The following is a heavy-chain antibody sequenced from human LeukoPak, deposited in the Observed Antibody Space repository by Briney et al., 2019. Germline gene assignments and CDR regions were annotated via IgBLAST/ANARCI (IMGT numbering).Heavy chain of an antibody. V-gene: IGHV3-7*01. CDR3: ARYGAARPKGLSRDFDY. J-gene: IGHJ4*02. Sequence: PGGSLRLSCAASGFTFSSYWMSWARQAPGKGLEWVANRKQDGSEKYYVDSVKGRFTISRDNAKNSLYLQMNSLRAEDTAVYYCARYGAARPKGLSRDFDYWGQGTLVTVSS. CDR1: GFTFSSYW. CDR2: RKQDGSEK. D-gene: IGHD6-6*01.